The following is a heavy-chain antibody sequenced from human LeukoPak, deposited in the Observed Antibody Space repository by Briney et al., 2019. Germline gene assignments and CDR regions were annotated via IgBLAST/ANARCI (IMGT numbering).Heavy chain of an antibody. J-gene: IGHJ4*02. CDR1: GITFDNYI. V-gene: IGHV3-23*01. Sequence: AGGSLRLSCAASGITFDNYIMNWVRQAPGKGLEWVAAISGGGGNSYYADSVKGRFTISRDTSKNTVYLQMNSLKVDDTAVYYCARDLTTFESWGQGTLVSVSS. D-gene: IGHD4-11*01. CDR3: ARDLTTFES. CDR2: ISGGGGNS.